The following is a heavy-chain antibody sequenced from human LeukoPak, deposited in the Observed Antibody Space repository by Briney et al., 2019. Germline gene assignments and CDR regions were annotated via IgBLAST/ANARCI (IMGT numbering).Heavy chain of an antibody. D-gene: IGHD3-3*01. J-gene: IGHJ5*02. Sequence: SETLSLTCTVSGGSISSYYWSWIRQPPGKGLEWIGYIYYSGSTNYNPSLKSRVTISVDTSKNQFSLKLSSVTAADTAVYYCARGDQYYDFWSGYYTGIRWFDPWGQGTLVTVSS. CDR3: ARGDQYYDFWSGYYTGIRWFDP. V-gene: IGHV4-59*12. CDR2: IYYSGST. CDR1: GGSISSYY.